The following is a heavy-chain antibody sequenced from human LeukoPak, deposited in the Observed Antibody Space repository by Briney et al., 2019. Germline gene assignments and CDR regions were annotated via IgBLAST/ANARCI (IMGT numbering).Heavy chain of an antibody. V-gene: IGHV3-30-3*01. CDR2: ISYDGSNK. CDR1: GFTFSSYA. J-gene: IGHJ4*02. D-gene: IGHD6-13*01. CDR3: AEVGMSGTLF. Sequence: ARGSLRLSCAASGFTFSSYAMHWVRQAPGKGLEWVAVISYDGSNKYYADSVKGRFTISRDNSKNTLYLQMNSLRAEDTAVYYCAEVGMSGTLFWGQGTLVTVSS.